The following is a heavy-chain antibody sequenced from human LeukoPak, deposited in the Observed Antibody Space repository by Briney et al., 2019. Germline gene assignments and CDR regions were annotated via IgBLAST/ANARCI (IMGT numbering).Heavy chain of an antibody. V-gene: IGHV4-34*01. CDR1: GGSFSGYY. CDR2: INHSGST. Sequence: SETLSLTCAVYGGSFSGYYWSWIRQPPGTGLEWIGEINHSGSTNYNPSLKSRVTISVDTSKNQFSLNLTSVTAADTAVYYCARGFMRALFDYWGQGTLVTVSS. CDR3: ARGFMRALFDY. J-gene: IGHJ4*02. D-gene: IGHD3-16*01.